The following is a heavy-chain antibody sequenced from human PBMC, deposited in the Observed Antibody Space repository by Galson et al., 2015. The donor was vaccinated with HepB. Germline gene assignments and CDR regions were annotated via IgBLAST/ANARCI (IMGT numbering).Heavy chain of an antibody. J-gene: IGHJ4*02. CDR3: ARDQREVGYCSGGSCYSLGY. V-gene: IGHV1-46*01. CDR2: INPSGGST. Sequence: SVKVSCKASGFTFTRYYMHWVRQAPGQGLEWMGMINPSGGSTTYAQKFQGRVSMTRDTSTSTVYMDLSSLRSDDTAVYYCARDQREVGYCSGGSCYSLGYWGQGTLVTVSS. CDR1: GFTFTRYY. D-gene: IGHD2-15*01.